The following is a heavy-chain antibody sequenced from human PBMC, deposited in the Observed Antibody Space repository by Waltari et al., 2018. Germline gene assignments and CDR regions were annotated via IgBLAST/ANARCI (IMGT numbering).Heavy chain of an antibody. CDR1: GYSISSGYY. Sequence: QVQLQESGPGLVKPSETLSLTCAVSGYSISSGYYWGWIRQPPGKGLEWIGSSYHRGSTYTNPSLNSRVTISVDTSKNQFSLKLSSVTAADTAVYYCARPGYGDYVAPFDYWGQGTLVTVSS. J-gene: IGHJ4*02. V-gene: IGHV4-38-2*01. CDR2: SYHRGST. CDR3: ARPGYGDYVAPFDY. D-gene: IGHD4-17*01.